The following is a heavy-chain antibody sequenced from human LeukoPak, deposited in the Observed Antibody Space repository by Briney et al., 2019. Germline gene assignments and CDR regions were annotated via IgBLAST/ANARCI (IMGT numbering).Heavy chain of an antibody. CDR2: IYYIGNT. CDR1: DGSISSSHYY. CDR3: ARHRKLWFGEVFGPNDY. D-gene: IGHD3-10*01. Sequence: SETLSLTCTVSDGSISSSHYYWGWIRQPPGKGLEWIGNIYYIGNTYYNPSLKSRVTISVDTSKNQFSLKLSSVTAADTAVYYCARHRKLWFGEVFGPNDYWGQGTLVTVSS. V-gene: IGHV4-39*01. J-gene: IGHJ4*02.